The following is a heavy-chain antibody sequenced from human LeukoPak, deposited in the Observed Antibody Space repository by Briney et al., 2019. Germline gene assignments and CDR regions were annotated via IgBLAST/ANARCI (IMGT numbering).Heavy chain of an antibody. V-gene: IGHV3-9*01. D-gene: IGHD1-26*01. J-gene: IGHJ4*02. CDR3: AKDKVGYFDY. Sequence: GGSLRLSCAASGFTFDDYAMHWVRQAPGKGLEWVSGISWNSGGIGYADSVKGRFTISRDNAKNSLYLQMNSLRAEDTALYYCAKDKVGYFDYWGQGTLVTVSS. CDR1: GFTFDDYA. CDR2: ISWNSGGI.